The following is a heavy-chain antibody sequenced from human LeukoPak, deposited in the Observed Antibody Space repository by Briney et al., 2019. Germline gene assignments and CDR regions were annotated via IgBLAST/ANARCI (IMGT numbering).Heavy chain of an antibody. J-gene: IGHJ6*03. D-gene: IGHD3-3*01. CDR1: GGSISSSSYY. CDR3: ASMWNDFWSGYSGGYYYMDV. V-gene: IGHV4-39*01. Sequence: SETLSLTCTVSGGSISSSSYYWGWIRQPPGKGLEWIGSIYYSGSTYYNPSLKSRVTISVDTSKNQFSLKLSSVTAADTAVYYCASMWNDFWSGYSGGYYYMDVWGKGTTVTVSS. CDR2: IYYSGST.